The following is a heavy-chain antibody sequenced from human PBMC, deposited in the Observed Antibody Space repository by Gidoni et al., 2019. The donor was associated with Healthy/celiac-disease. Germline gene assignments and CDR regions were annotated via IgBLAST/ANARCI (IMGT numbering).Heavy chain of an antibody. CDR2: ISSSSSYT. CDR3: AIEYDILTGYSHYYYYYGMDV. V-gene: IGHV3-11*05. Sequence: QVQLVESGGGLVKPGGSLRLSCAASGFTFSDYYMSWIRQAPGKGLEWVSYISSSSSYTNYADSVKGRFTISRDNAKNSLYLQMNSLRAEDTAVYYCAIEYDILTGYSHYYYYYGMDVWGQGTTVTVSS. J-gene: IGHJ6*02. CDR1: GFTFSDYY. D-gene: IGHD3-9*01.